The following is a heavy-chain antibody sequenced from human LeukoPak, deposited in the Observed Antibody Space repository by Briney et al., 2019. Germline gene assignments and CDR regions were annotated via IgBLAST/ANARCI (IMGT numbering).Heavy chain of an antibody. CDR2: IGSSSTYI. J-gene: IGHJ4*02. V-gene: IGHV3-21*01. Sequence: GGSLRLSCAASGFTLNKYNMNWVRQAPGKGLEWVSSIGSSSTYIYYADSLKGRFTISRDNAKNSLYLQMNSLRAEDTAVYYCARDRRYYDSSGYYAFDYWGQGTLVTVSS. CDR3: ARDRRYYDSSGYYAFDY. CDR1: GFTLNKYN. D-gene: IGHD3-22*01.